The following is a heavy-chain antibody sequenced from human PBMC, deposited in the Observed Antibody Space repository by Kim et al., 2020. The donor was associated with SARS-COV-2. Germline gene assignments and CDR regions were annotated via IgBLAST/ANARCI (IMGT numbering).Heavy chain of an antibody. D-gene: IGHD3-3*01. J-gene: IGHJ4*02. V-gene: IGHV4-39*01. CDR3: ARCWSRFRGVDF. Sequence: FYHPLLKSRVTIPVNPSKNQFSLKLSSVTAADTAVYYCARCWSRFRGVDFWGQGTLVTVSS.